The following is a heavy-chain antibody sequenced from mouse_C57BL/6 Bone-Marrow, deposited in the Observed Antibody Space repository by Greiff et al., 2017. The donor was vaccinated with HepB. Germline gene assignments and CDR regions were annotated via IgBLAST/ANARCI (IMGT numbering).Heavy chain of an antibody. CDR3: ATYYSNRYYFDY. J-gene: IGHJ2*01. Sequence: VQLVESGAELAKPGASVKLSCKASGYTFTSYWMHWVKQRPGQGLEWIGYINPSSGYTKYNQKFKDKATLTADKSSSTAYMQLSSLTYEDSAVYYCATYYSNRYYFDYWGQGTTLTVSS. CDR1: GYTFTSYW. CDR2: INPSSGYT. D-gene: IGHD2-5*01. V-gene: IGHV1-7*01.